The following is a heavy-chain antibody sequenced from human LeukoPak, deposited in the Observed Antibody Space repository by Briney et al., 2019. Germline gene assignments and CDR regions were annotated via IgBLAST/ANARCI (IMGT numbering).Heavy chain of an antibody. Sequence: ASVTVSFKASGYTFTSYYMHWVRQAPGQGLELMGIINPSGGSTNYAQKFQGRVTMTRDTSTSTVYMELSSLRSEDTAVYYCTRAVYIYSKLYYFDYWGQGTLVTVSS. CDR3: TRAVYIYSKLYYFDY. V-gene: IGHV1-46*01. J-gene: IGHJ4*02. CDR2: INPSGGST. D-gene: IGHD4-11*01. CDR1: GYTFTSYY.